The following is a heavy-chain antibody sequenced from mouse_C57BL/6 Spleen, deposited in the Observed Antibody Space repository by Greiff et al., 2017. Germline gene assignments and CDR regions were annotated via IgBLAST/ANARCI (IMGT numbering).Heavy chain of an antibody. CDR2: IRLKSDNYAT. Sequence: EVKFEESGGGLVQPGGSMKLSCVASGFTFSNYWMNWVRQSPEKGLEWVAQIRLKSDNYATHYAESVKGRFTISRDDSKSSVYLQMNNLRAEDTGIYYCTRGPYDYDWFAYWGQGTLVTVSA. J-gene: IGHJ3*01. CDR3: TRGPYDYDWFAY. V-gene: IGHV6-3*01. CDR1: GFTFSNYW. D-gene: IGHD2-4*01.